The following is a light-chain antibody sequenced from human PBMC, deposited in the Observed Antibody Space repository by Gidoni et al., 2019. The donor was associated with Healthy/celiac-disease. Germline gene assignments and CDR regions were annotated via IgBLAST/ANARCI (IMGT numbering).Light chain of an antibody. Sequence: AIRMTQSPSSFSASTGDRVTITCRASQGISSYLAWYQQKPGKAPKLLIYAASPLQSGVPSRFSGSGSGTDFTLTISCLQSEDFATYYCQQYYSDPPAFGQGTKVEIK. CDR2: AAS. CDR1: QGISSY. J-gene: IGKJ1*01. V-gene: IGKV1-8*01. CDR3: QQYYSDPPA.